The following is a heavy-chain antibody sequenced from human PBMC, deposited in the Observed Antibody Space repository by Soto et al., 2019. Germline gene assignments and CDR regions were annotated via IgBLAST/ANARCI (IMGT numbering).Heavy chain of an antibody. Sequence: ASVKVSCKASGYTFTSYAMHWVRQAPGQRLEWMGWINAGNGNTKYSQKFQGRVTITRDTSASTAYMELSSLRSEDTAVYYCARAPNRGWERKEFDYWGQGTLVTVSS. V-gene: IGHV1-3*01. CDR1: GYTFTSYA. CDR2: INAGNGNT. D-gene: IGHD1-26*01. CDR3: ARAPNRGWERKEFDY. J-gene: IGHJ4*02.